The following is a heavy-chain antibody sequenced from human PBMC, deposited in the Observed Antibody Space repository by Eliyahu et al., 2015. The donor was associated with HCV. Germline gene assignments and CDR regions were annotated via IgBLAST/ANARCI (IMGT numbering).Heavy chain of an antibody. CDR3: ATDYNDAFDI. CDR1: GFTFSSYS. J-gene: IGHJ3*02. CDR2: ISSSSSTI. D-gene: IGHD4-11*01. V-gene: IGHV3-48*01. Sequence: EVQLVESGGGLVQPGGSLRLSCAASGFTFSSYSMNWVRQAPGKGLEGVSYISSSSSTIYYADSVKGRFTISRDNAKNSLYLQMNSLRAEDTAVYYCATDYNDAFDIWGQGTMVTVSS.